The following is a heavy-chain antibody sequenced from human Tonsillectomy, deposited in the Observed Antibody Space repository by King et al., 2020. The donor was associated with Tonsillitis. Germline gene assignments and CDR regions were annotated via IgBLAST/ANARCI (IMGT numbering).Heavy chain of an antibody. CDR1: GFTFSSYA. J-gene: IGHJ4*02. CDR3: AKDHAYYGSGSYGTFDY. D-gene: IGHD3-10*01. CDR2: ISGSGGST. V-gene: IGHV3-23*04. Sequence: QLVQSGGGLVQPGGSLRLSCAASGFTFSSYAMSWVRQAPGKGLEWVSAISGSGGSTYYADSVKGRFTISRDNSKNTLYLQMNSLRAEDTAVYCCAKDHAYYGSGSYGTFDYWGQGTLVTVSS.